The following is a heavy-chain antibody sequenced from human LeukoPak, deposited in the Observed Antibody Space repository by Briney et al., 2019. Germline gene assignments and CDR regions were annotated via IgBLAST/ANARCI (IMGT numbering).Heavy chain of an antibody. CDR3: ARDFGAEYSSGWYESYGGSYFDY. J-gene: IGHJ4*02. CDR2: ISSSGSTI. D-gene: IGHD6-19*01. V-gene: IGHV3-11*01. CDR1: GFSFSTHA. Sequence: KTGGSLRLSCAASGFSFSTHAMGWVRQAPGKGLEWVSYISSSGSTIYYADSVKGRFTISRDNAKNSLYLQMNSLRAEDTAVYYCARDFGAEYSSGWYESYGGSYFDYWGQGTLVTVSS.